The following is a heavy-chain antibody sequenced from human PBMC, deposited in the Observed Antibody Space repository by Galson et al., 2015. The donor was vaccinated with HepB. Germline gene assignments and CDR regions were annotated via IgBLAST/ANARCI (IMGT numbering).Heavy chain of an antibody. CDR1: GFTFTSSA. CDR2: IVVGSGNT. D-gene: IGHD4-23*01. J-gene: IGHJ4*02. Sequence: SVKVSCKASGFTFTSSAMQWVRQARGQRLEWIGWIVVGSGNTNYAQKFQERVTITRDMSTSTAYMELSSLRSEDAAVYYCAAKGGGNYQFDYWGQGTLVTVSS. CDR3: AAKGGGNYQFDY. V-gene: IGHV1-58*02.